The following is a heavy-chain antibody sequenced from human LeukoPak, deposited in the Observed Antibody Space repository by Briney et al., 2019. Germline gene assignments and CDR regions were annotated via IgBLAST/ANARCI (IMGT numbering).Heavy chain of an antibody. D-gene: IGHD3-22*01. J-gene: IGHJ4*02. CDR3: TTSNYFYDSNAWY. CDR2: IISKADGGTA. Sequence: GGSLRLSCAAPGFTFNSAWVNWVRQAPGKGLEWVGRIISKADGGTAGYAAPVQGRFTISRDDSTNTLYLQMNNLKTEDTAVYYCTTSNYFYDSNAWYWGQGALVTVPS. CDR1: GFTFNSAW. V-gene: IGHV3-15*07.